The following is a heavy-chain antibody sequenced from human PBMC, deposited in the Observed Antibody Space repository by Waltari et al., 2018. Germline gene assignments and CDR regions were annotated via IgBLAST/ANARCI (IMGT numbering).Heavy chain of an antibody. D-gene: IGHD6-13*01. CDR1: GGTFSSYA. J-gene: IGHJ6*02. V-gene: IGHV1-69*12. CDR2: IIPIFGTA. CDR3: ASDPSIAANYYYGMDV. Sequence: QVQLVQSGAEVKKPGSSVKVSCKASGGTFSSYAISWVRQAPGQGLEWMGGIIPIFGTANYAQKFQCRVTITADESTSTAYMELSSLRSEDTAVYYCASDPSIAANYYYGMDVWGQGTTVTVSS.